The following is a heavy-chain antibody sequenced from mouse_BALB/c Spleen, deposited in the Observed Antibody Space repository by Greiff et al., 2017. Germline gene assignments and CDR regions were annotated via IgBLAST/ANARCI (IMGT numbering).Heavy chain of an antibody. Sequence: QVQLQQSGAELVRPGTSVKVSCKASGYAFTNYLIEWVKQRPGQGLEWIGVINPGSGGTNYNEKFKGKATLTADKSSSTAYMQLSSLTSDDSAVYFCAREEGLRAWFAYWGQGTLVTVSA. CDR2: INPGSGGT. J-gene: IGHJ3*01. D-gene: IGHD2-4*01. CDR1: GYAFTNYL. CDR3: AREEGLRAWFAY. V-gene: IGHV1-54*01.